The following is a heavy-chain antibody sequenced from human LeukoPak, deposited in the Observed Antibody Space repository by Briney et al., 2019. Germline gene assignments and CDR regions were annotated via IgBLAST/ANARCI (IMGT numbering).Heavy chain of an antibody. J-gene: IGHJ6*02. V-gene: IGHV3-30-3*01. CDR1: GFTFSSYA. Sequence: GRSLRLSCAASGFTFSSYAMHWVRQAPGKGLEWVAVISYDGSNKYYADSVKGRFTISRDNSKNTLYLQMNSLRAEDTAVYYRANTQDIVVVPAANYYGMDVWGQGTTVTVSS. CDR3: ANTQDIVVVPAANYYGMDV. D-gene: IGHD2-2*01. CDR2: ISYDGSNK.